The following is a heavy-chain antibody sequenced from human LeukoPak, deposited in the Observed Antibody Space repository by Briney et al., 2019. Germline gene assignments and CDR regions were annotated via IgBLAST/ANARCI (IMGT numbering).Heavy chain of an antibody. CDR3: ARVVTGYCSGGSCYTYYFDY. V-gene: IGHV1-18*01. J-gene: IGHJ4*02. CDR2: ISAYNGNT. D-gene: IGHD2-15*01. Sequence: GASVKVSCKASGYTFTSYGISWVRQAPGQGLEWMGWISAYNGNTNYAQKLQGRVTMTTDTSTSTAYMELGSLRSDDTAVYYCARVVTGYCSGGSCYTYYFDYWGQGTLVTVSS. CDR1: GYTFTSYG.